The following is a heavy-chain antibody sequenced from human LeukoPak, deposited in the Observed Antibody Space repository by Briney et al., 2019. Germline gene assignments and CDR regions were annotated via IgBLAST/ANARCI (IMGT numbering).Heavy chain of an antibody. CDR2: INHSGST. CDR3: ATAAEGCSSTSCYALPFDY. CDR1: GGSFSGYY. Sequence: SETLSLTCAVYGGSFSGYYWSWIRQPPGKGLEWIGEINHSGSTNYNPSLKSRVTISVDTPKNQFSLKLSSVTAADTAVYYCATAAEGCSSTSCYALPFDYWGQGTLVTVSS. V-gene: IGHV4-34*01. D-gene: IGHD2-2*01. J-gene: IGHJ4*02.